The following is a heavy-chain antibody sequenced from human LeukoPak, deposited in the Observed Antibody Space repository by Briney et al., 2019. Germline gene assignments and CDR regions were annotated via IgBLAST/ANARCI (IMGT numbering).Heavy chain of an antibody. CDR3: ATGRQLGY. V-gene: IGHV3-7*03. D-gene: IGHD1-26*01. CDR2: IKQDGSEK. Sequence: PGRCLRLSCAASGFTFSSYWMSSVRQAPGKGLEWVANIKQDGSEKYYVDSVKGRFTISRDNAKNSLYLQMNSLRAEDAAVYYCATGRQLGYWGQGTLVTVSS. CDR1: GFTFSSYW. J-gene: IGHJ4*02.